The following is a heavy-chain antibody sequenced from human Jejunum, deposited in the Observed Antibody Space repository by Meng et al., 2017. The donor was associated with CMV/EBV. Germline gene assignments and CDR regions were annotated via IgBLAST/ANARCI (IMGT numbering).Heavy chain of an antibody. CDR3: AKYQSGTMMDV. V-gene: IGHV4-39*07. CDR1: GGSIYSSGHY. CDR2: IKYSGNT. D-gene: IGHD1/OR15-1a*01. J-gene: IGHJ6*02. Sequence: QLQLQESGPGLVKASETLSLTCTVSGGSIYSSGHYWGWIRQPPGKGLEWIGSIKYSGNTNYNPSLKSRVTTSIDTSNNQFSLNLSPVTAADTAVYYCAKYQSGTMMDVWGQGTTVTVSS.